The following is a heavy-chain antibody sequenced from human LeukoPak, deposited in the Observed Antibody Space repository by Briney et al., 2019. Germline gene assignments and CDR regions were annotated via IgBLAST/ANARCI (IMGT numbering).Heavy chain of an antibody. J-gene: IGHJ4*02. CDR3: ARDDPGIGIDY. CDR2: ISSDGSST. CDR1: GFSFSSYW. V-gene: IGHV3-74*01. Sequence: GGSLRLSCAASGFSFSSYWMHWVRQAPGKGLVWVSHISSDGSSTTYADSVKGRFTISRDNAKSTLYLQMNSLRAEDTAVYYCARDDPGIGIDYWGQGTLVTVSS. D-gene: IGHD1-26*01.